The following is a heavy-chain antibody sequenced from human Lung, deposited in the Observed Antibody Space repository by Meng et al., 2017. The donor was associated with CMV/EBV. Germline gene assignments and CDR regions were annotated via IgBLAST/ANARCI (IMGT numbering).Heavy chain of an antibody. Sequence: GESXKISCAASGFTFSSYSMNWVRQAPGKGLEWVSYISMSSSDIYYADSVKGRFTITRDNAKKSLYLQMNSLRAEDTAVYYCARIKYDFWGTNCFDPWGQGXLVTVSS. J-gene: IGHJ5*01. CDR2: ISMSSSDI. CDR3: ARIKYDFWGTNCFDP. V-gene: IGHV3-21*01. D-gene: IGHD3-3*01. CDR1: GFTFSSYS.